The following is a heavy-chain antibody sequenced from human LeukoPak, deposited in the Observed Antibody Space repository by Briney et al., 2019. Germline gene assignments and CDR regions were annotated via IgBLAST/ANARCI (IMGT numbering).Heavy chain of an antibody. V-gene: IGHV3-7*01. D-gene: IGHD6-13*01. CDR2: IKQDGSGK. J-gene: IGHJ6*02. Sequence: GGSLRLSCAASGSTFSNYWMSWVRQAPGKGLEWVANIKQDGSGKYYVNSVKGRFTISRDNAKNSLYLQMNSLRAEDTAVYYCARDPIAAAGGYYYGMDVWGQGTTVTVSS. CDR1: GSTFSNYW. CDR3: ARDPIAAAGGYYYGMDV.